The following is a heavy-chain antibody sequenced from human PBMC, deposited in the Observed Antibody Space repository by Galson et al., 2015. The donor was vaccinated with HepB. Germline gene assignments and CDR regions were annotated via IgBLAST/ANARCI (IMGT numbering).Heavy chain of an antibody. Sequence: SLRLSCAASGFPFSSYGMHWVRQAPGKGLEWVAGIWYDGSNQYYGDSVTGRFTISRDNSKSTLDLQMNSLRAEDTAVYYCARAQISMRVGYFDHWGQGSLVTVSS. CDR2: IWYDGSNQ. CDR1: GFPFSSYG. D-gene: IGHD2-15*01. V-gene: IGHV3-33*01. CDR3: ARAQISMRVGYFDH. J-gene: IGHJ4*02.